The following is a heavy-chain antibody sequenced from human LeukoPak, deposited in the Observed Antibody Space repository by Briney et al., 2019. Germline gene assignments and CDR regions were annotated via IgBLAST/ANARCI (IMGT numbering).Heavy chain of an antibody. CDR1: GFTFSSYS. CDR3: VKDINPRKQWLEGWFDP. J-gene: IGHJ5*02. V-gene: IGHV3-21*04. D-gene: IGHD6-19*01. CDR2: ISSSSSYI. Sequence: GGSLRLSCAASGFTFSSYSMNWVRQAPGKGLEWVSSISSSSSYIYYADSVKGRFTISRDNAKNSLYLQMNSLREEDTALYYCVKDINPRKQWLEGWFDPWGQGTLVTVSS.